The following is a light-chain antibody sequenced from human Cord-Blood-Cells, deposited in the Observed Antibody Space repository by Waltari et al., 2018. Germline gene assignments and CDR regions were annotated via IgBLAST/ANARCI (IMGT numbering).Light chain of an antibody. CDR1: SSTIGSNT. CDR2: SNN. J-gene: IGLJ2*01. CDR3: AAWDDSLNGRV. V-gene: IGLV1-44*01. Sequence: QSVLTQPPSASGTPGQRVTIYCSGSSSTIGSNTVNCYQQLPGTAPKLLIHSNNQRPSGVPDRFSGSKSGTSASLAISGLQSEDEADYYCAAWDDSLNGRVFGGGTKLTVL.